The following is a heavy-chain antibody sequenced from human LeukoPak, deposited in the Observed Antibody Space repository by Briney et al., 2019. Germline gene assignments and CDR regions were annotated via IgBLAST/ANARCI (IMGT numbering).Heavy chain of an antibody. CDR2: IIPIFGTA. D-gene: IGHD6-13*01. CDR3: ARVPPYSSPPPYYFDY. J-gene: IGHJ4*02. Sequence: ASVKVSCKASGGTFSSYAISWVRQAPGQGLEWMGGIIPIFGTANYAQKFQGRVTITADESTSTAYMELSSLRSEDTAVYYCARVPPYSSPPPYYFDYWGQGTLVTVSS. CDR1: GGTFSSYA. V-gene: IGHV1-69*13.